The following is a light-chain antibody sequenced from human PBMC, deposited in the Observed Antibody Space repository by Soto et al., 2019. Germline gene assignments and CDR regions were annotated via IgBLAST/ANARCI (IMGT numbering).Light chain of an antibody. J-gene: IGLJ1*01. CDR2: DNT. CDR1: SSNIGAGYD. Sequence: QSVLTQPPSVSGAPGQRVTISCTGSSSNIGAGYDVHWYQPLPGTAPKLLIYDNTNRPSGVPDRFSGSKSGTSASLAITGLQAEDEADYYCQSFDSSLRGSVFGSGTKLTVL. V-gene: IGLV1-40*01. CDR3: QSFDSSLRGSV.